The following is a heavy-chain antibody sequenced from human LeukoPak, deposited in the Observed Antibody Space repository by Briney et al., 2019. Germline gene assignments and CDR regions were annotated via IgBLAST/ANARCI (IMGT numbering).Heavy chain of an antibody. V-gene: IGHV1-69*04. D-gene: IGHD1-26*01. CDR2: IIPILGIA. CDR3: ARVSRGALDY. Sequence: SVKVSCKASGGTFSSYAISGVRQAPGQGLEWMGRIIPILGIANYAQKFQGRVTITADKSTSTAYMELSSLRSEDAAVYYCARVSRGALDYWGQGTLVTVSS. CDR1: GGTFSSYA. J-gene: IGHJ4*02.